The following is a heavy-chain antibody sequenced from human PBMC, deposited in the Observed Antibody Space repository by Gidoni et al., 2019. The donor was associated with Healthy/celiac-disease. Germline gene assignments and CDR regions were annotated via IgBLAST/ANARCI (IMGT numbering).Heavy chain of an antibody. CDR2: RSDDGRNK. CDR1: GFTFSSYA. D-gene: IGHD6-13*01. CDR3: ARDPDSSSWYEADDAFDI. J-gene: IGHJ3*02. Sequence: QVQLVESGGGVVQPGRSLRLSCAASGFTFSSYAMHWVRQAPGKGLEWVAVRSDDGRNKYYADSGKGRFTISRDKSKNTLYLQMNSRRAEDTAVYYCARDPDSSSWYEADDAFDIWGQGTMVTVSS. V-gene: IGHV3-30*04.